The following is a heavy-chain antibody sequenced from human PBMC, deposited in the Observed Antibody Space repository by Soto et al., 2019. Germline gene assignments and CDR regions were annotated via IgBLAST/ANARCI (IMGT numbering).Heavy chain of an antibody. CDR1: GGSISSGDYY. J-gene: IGHJ4*02. V-gene: IGHV4-30-4*01. Sequence: SETLSLTCTVSGGSISSGDYYWSWIRQPPGKGLEWIGYIYYSGSTYYNPSLKSRVTISVDTSKNQFSLKLSSVTAADTAVYYCARTPSKGVTAMAVFDYWGQGTRVTVSS. D-gene: IGHD5-18*01. CDR2: IYYSGST. CDR3: ARTPSKGVTAMAVFDY.